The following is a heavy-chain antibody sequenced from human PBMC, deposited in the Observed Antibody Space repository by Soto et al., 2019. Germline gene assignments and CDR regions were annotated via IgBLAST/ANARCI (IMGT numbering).Heavy chain of an antibody. Sequence: SETMSVTCAVSGGSISSGGYSWSWNRQPPGKGLEWIGYIYHSGSTYYNPSLKSRVTISVDRSKNQFSLKLSSVTAADTAVYYCARAGGLGAVAVDYWGQGTLVTVSS. J-gene: IGHJ4*02. CDR1: GGSISSGGYS. D-gene: IGHD6-19*01. CDR3: ARAGGLGAVAVDY. V-gene: IGHV4-30-2*01. CDR2: IYHSGST.